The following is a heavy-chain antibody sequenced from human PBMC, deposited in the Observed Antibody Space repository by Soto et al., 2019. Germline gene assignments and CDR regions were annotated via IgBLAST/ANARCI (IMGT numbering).Heavy chain of an antibody. V-gene: IGHV1-69*01. J-gene: IGHJ4*02. Sequence: QVQLVQSGAEVRKPGSSVKVSCKASGDTISHYGISWVRQAPGQGLEWMGGTTPIIGTTDYAQKFQGRLTITADESTPTSYMDLSSLRFDATAVYYYATVESSDTGDHWGQGTLVTVSS. CDR1: GDTISHYG. CDR2: TTPIIGTT. D-gene: IGHD5-18*01. CDR3: ATVESSDTGDH.